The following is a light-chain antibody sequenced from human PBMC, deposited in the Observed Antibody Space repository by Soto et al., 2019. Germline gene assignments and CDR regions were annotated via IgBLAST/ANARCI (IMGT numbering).Light chain of an antibody. Sequence: EILLTQSPGTLSLSPGQGATLSCGASHSVSSKLAWYQQTPGQAPRLLIYDASNRATGIPARFSGSGSGTDFTLTISSLEPEDFAVYYCQQRSNWPPITFGQGTRLEIK. CDR2: DAS. CDR1: HSVSSK. V-gene: IGKV3-11*01. J-gene: IGKJ5*01. CDR3: QQRSNWPPIT.